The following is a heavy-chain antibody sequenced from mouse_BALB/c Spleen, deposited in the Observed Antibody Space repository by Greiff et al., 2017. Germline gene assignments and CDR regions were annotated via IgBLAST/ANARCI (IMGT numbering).Heavy chain of an antibody. J-gene: IGHJ4*01. D-gene: IGHD2-4*01. Sequence: EVKVVESGGGLVKPGGSLKLSCAASGFTFSDYYMYWVRQTPEKRLEWVATISDGGSYTYYPDSVKGRFTISRDNAKNNLYLQMSSLKSEDTAMYYCARDGLRQDYYAMDYWGQGTSVTVSS. CDR1: GFTFSDYY. CDR3: ARDGLRQDYYAMDY. CDR2: ISDGGSYT. V-gene: IGHV5-4*02.